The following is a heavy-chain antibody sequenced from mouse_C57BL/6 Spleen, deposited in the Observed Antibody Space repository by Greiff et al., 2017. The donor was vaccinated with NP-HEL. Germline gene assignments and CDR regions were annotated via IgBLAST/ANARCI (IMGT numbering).Heavy chain of an antibody. CDR1: GYTFTSYW. J-gene: IGHJ3*01. D-gene: IGHD3-2*02. CDR2: IDPSDSYT. V-gene: IGHV1-50*01. CDR3: ARSAAAQATAWFAY. Sequence: VQLQQPGAELVKPGASVKLSCKASGYTFTSYWMQWVKQRPGQGLEWIGEIDPSDSYTNYNQKFKGKATLTVDTSSSTAYMQLSSLTSEDSAVYYCARSAAAQATAWFAYWGQGTLVTVSA.